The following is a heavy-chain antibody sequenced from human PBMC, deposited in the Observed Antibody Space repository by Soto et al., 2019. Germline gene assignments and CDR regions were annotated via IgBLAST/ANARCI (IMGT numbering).Heavy chain of an antibody. CDR1: GDSNSGYY. CDR2: IHPSGST. D-gene: IGHD2-2*01. J-gene: IGHJ5*02. Sequence: SETLSLTCTVSGDSNSGYYCSWIRQAPGKGLEWIGEIHPSGSTYYNPSLTSRVTMSLDTSKNQFSLRLSSVTAADTAVYYCARLGEYYQSLDPWGPGTLVTVSS. CDR3: ARLGEYYQSLDP. V-gene: IGHV4-34*01.